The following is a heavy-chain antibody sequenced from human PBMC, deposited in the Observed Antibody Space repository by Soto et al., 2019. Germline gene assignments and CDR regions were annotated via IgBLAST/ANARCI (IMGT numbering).Heavy chain of an antibody. V-gene: IGHV3-74*01. CDR1: GGYISTYG. J-gene: IGHJ4*02. CDR2: INSDGSDT. D-gene: IGHD6-13*01. Sequence: GGSLRLSCAAFGGYISTYGMVLVRQVQGKGLVFVSRINSDGSDTTYADSVKGRFTISRDNAKNSLYLQMNSLRAEDTAVYYCAREWVAAASTHDYWGQGTPVTVSS. CDR3: AREWVAAASTHDY.